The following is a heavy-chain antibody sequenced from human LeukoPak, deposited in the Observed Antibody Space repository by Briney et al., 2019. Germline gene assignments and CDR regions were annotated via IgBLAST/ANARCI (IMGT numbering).Heavy chain of an antibody. CDR1: GGSVSSGSYY. CDR2: IYYSGST. Sequence: SETLSLTCTVSGGSVSSGSYYWSWIRQPPGKGLEWIGYIYYSGSTNYNPSLKSRVTISVDTSKNQFSLKLSSVTAADTAVYYCASGYGSGGSCYSDSYYYGMDVWGQGTTVTVSS. V-gene: IGHV4-61*01. CDR3: ASGYGSGGSCYSDSYYYGMDV. J-gene: IGHJ6*02. D-gene: IGHD2-15*01.